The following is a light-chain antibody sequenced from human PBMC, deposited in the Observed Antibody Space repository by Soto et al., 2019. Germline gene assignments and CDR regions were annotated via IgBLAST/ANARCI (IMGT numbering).Light chain of an antibody. CDR3: QQSYSTPRT. Sequence: IQLTQSPSSLSASVGESVTITCRASQDIDNYLNWYQHRPGEAPKLLIYAASSLQSGVPSRFSGSGSGTDFTLTISSLQPEDFATYYCQQSYSTPRTFGGGTKVDIK. CDR1: QDIDNY. V-gene: IGKV1-39*01. CDR2: AAS. J-gene: IGKJ4*01.